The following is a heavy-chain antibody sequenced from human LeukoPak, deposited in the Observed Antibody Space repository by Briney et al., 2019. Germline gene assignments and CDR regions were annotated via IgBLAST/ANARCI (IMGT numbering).Heavy chain of an antibody. J-gene: IGHJ4*02. V-gene: IGHV3-30*02. D-gene: IGHD1-26*01. CDR2: IRYDGSNK. CDR1: GFTFSSYG. Sequence: GGSLRLSCAASGFTFSSYGMHWVRQAPGKGLEWVAFIRYDGSNKYYADSVKGRFTISRDNSKSTLFLQMNSLRAEDTAVYYCAKDRSGSYSQGLDYWGQGTLVTVSS. CDR3: AKDRSGSYSQGLDY.